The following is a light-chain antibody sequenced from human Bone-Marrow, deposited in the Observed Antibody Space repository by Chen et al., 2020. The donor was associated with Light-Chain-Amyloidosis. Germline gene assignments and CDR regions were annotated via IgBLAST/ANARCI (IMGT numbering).Light chain of an antibody. CDR3: QQHGGSPPYT. CDR2: SAS. V-gene: IGKV3-20*01. J-gene: IGKJ2*01. Sequence: EIVLTQSPGPLSLSPGERATLSCRASQSVSSSYLAWYQQKPGQAPRLLIYSASNRATGIPDRFSGSGSGTDFTLTISRLEPEDFAVYYCQQHGGSPPYTFGQGTKLEIK. CDR1: QSVSSSY.